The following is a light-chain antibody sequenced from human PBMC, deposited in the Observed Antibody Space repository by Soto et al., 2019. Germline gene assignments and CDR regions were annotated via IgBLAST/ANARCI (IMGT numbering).Light chain of an antibody. CDR3: QNYDCLPFT. Sequence: DIQMTQSPSSLSASVGDRVTLTCRTSRAISTYVAWYQHKPVKLPVLLISAASSVESGVPPWISSSGSRTDFNLNITRQQHEDVESYYCQNYDCLPFTVSPGTKVEI. V-gene: IGKV1-27*01. CDR1: RAISTY. J-gene: IGKJ3*01. CDR2: AAS.